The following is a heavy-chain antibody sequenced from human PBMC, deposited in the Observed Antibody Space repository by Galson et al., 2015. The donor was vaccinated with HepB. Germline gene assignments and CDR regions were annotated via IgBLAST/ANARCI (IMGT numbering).Heavy chain of an antibody. D-gene: IGHD3-10*01. V-gene: IGHV3-23*01. CDR3: AKDLGQNYYGSGRLGY. J-gene: IGHJ4*02. Sequence: SLRLSCAASGFTFSSYAMSWVRQAPGKGLEWVSAISGSGGSTYYADSVKGRFTISRDNSKNTLYLQMNSLRAEDTAVYYCAKDLGQNYYGSGRLGYWGQGTLVTVSS. CDR2: ISGSGGST. CDR1: GFTFSSYA.